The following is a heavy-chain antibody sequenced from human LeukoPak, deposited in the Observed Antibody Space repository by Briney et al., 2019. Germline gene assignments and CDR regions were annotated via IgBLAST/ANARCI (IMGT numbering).Heavy chain of an antibody. J-gene: IGHJ4*02. CDR1: GGSIDSYY. CDR2: IYYSGST. V-gene: IGHV4-59*01. D-gene: IGHD3-10*01. Sequence: SETLSLTCTVSGGSIDSYYWSWVRQPPGKGLEWMGYIYYSGSTNYNPSLKSRVTISVDTSKKQFSLNLNSVTAADAAVYYCARTRHGSDYLRLFDYWGQGTLVTVSS. CDR3: ARTRHGSDYLRLFDY.